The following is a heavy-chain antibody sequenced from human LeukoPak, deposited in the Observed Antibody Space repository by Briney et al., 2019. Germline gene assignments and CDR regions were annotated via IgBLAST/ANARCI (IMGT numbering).Heavy chain of an antibody. D-gene: IGHD3-16*01. CDR3: ARRGIWDLQIGNWFDP. CDR1: GDSITTNSYW. Sequence: SETLSLTCSISGDSITTNSYWWGWIRQSPGKGLEWIGSIYSSGNSYYNPSLKTRATISPDTSKNQYSLRLTSVTAADTAIYYCARRGIWDLQIGNWFDPRGQGILVIVSS. J-gene: IGHJ5*02. CDR2: IYSSGNS. V-gene: IGHV4-39*01.